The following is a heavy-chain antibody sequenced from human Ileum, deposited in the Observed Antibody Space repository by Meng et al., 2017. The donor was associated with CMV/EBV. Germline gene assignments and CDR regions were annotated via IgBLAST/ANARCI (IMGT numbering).Heavy chain of an antibody. D-gene: IGHD6-13*01. J-gene: IGHJ4*02. V-gene: IGHV6-1*01. CDR2: TYYRSKWFN. CDR3: VRLTGNSWFDY. CDR1: GDSVPSTTVT. Sequence: QGTVPPAGPRLVKTPLTPFPTLACSGDSVPSTTVTWNWIRQSPSRGLEWLGRTYYRSKWFNDYALSVRGRITINPDISKNQLSLQLNSVTPEDTAVYYCVRLTGNSWFDYWGRGTLVTVSS.